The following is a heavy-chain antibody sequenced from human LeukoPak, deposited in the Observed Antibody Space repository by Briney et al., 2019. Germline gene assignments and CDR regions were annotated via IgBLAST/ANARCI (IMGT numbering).Heavy chain of an antibody. Sequence: GGSLRLSCAASGFTFSSYEMNWVREAPGKGLEGVSYISSSGSTIYYADSVKGRFTISRDNAKNSLYLQMNSLRAEDTSVYYCARGDFWSGYENWGQGTLVTVSS. CDR3: ARGDFWSGYEN. V-gene: IGHV3-48*03. CDR1: GFTFSSYE. D-gene: IGHD3-3*01. CDR2: ISSSGSTI. J-gene: IGHJ4*02.